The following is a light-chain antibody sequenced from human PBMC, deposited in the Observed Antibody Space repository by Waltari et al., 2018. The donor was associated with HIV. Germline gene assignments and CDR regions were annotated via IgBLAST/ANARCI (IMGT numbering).Light chain of an antibody. CDR1: SRDVESYNL. V-gene: IGLV2-23*02. J-gene: IGLJ2*01. CDR2: EVT. CDR3: CSYAGSRSVV. Sequence: QSALTQPASVSGSPGQSITISCPGTSRDVESYNLVYWYQQHPGKAPKLIIYEVTKRPSGVPNRFSGSKSGNTASLTISGLQTEDEADYYCCSYAGSRSVVFGGGTMLTVL.